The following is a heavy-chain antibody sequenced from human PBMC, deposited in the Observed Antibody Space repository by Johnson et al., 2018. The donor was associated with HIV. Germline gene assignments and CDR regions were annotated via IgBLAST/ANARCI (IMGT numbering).Heavy chain of an antibody. Sequence: DSVKGRFTISRDNSKNTLYLQMNSLRAEDTAVYYCARPRGAVAGTYAFDIWGQGTMVTVSS. CDR3: ARPRGAVAGTYAFDI. D-gene: IGHD6-19*01. V-gene: IGHV3-30*07. J-gene: IGHJ3*02.